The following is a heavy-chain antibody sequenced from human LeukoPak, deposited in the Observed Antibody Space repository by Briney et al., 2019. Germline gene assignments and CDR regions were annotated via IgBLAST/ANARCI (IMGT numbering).Heavy chain of an antibody. D-gene: IGHD6-13*01. Sequence: GGSLTLSCAASGLTFSSYAMSWVRRAPGKGLEWVSAISSSGGSTYYADSVKGRFTISRDNSKNTLYLQMNSLRAEDTAVYYCAKPRPSYSSSWYDHWGQGTLVTVSS. J-gene: IGHJ5*02. CDR3: AKPRPSYSSSWYDH. V-gene: IGHV3-23*01. CDR2: ISSSGGST. CDR1: GLTFSSYA.